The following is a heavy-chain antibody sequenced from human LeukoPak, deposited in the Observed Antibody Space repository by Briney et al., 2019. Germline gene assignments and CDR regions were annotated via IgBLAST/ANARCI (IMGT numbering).Heavy chain of an antibody. V-gene: IGHV1-2*02. D-gene: IGHD2-2*01. CDR1: GYTFTDYY. CDR3: ARSSVIVPAAINWFDP. Sequence: ASVKVSCKASGYTFTDYYMHWVRQAPGQGLESMGWMNPKNGGTNYAQEFQGRVIMTRDTSISTSYMELSRLTSDDTAVYYCARSSVIVPAAINWFDPWGQGTLVTVSS. J-gene: IGHJ5*02. CDR2: MNPKNGGT.